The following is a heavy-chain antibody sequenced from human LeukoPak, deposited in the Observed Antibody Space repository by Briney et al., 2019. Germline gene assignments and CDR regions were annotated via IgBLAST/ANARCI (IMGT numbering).Heavy chain of an antibody. D-gene: IGHD5-12*01. CDR2: FYYNGDT. CDR3: AQNRYYDWYY. V-gene: IGHV4-59*03. Sequence: SETLSLTCTVSGGSISTYHWSWIRQPPGKGLEWIGYFYYNGDTNYSPSLKSRVVISADTSQNQLSLMVRSVTAADTAVYYCAQNRYYDWYYWGQGILVTVSS. J-gene: IGHJ4*02. CDR1: GGSISTYH.